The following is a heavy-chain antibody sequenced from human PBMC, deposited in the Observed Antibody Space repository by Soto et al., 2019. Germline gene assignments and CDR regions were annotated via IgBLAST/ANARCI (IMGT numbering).Heavy chain of an antibody. D-gene: IGHD6-13*01. J-gene: IGHJ3*02. CDR3: AKDLDSSSWYFTFNI. CDR2: VRGSGGST. V-gene: IGHV3-23*01. CDR1: GFTFRSYA. Sequence: PGGSLRLSCAASGFTFRSYAMSWVRRAPGKGLEWVSAVRGSGGSTYYADSVKGRFTISRDNSKNMLYLQMNSLRAEDTALYYCAKDLDSSSWYFTFNIWGQGTMVTVSS.